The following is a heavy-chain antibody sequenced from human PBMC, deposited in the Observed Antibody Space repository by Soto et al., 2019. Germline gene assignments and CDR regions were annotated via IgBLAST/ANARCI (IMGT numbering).Heavy chain of an antibody. CDR3: AKDPEGSGWYDY. J-gene: IGHJ4*02. Sequence: GGSLRLSCAASGFTFSSYGMHWVRQAPGKGLEWVAVISYDGSNKYYADSVKGRFTISRDNSKNTLYLQMNSLRAEDTAVYYCAKDPEGSGWYDYWGQGTLVSVSS. D-gene: IGHD6-19*01. CDR2: ISYDGSNK. CDR1: GFTFSSYG. V-gene: IGHV3-30*18.